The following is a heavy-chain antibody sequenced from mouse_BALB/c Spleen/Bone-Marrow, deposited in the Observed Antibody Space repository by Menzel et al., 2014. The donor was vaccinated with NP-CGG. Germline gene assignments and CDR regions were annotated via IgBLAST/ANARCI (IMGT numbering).Heavy chain of an antibody. CDR3: ARRITTVDYAMDY. D-gene: IGHD1-1*01. CDR2: INPSAGYT. V-gene: IGHV1-7*01. Sequence: QVQLKESGAELAKPGASVKMSCKASGYTFTSYWMHWVKPRPGQGLEWIGYINPSAGYTEYNQKFKDKATLTTDKSSSTAYMQLSSLTSEDSAVYYCARRITTVDYAMDYWGQGTSVTVSS. J-gene: IGHJ4*01. CDR1: GYTFTSYW.